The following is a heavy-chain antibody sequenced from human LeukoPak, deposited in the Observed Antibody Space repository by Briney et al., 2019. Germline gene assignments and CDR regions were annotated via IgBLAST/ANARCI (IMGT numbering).Heavy chain of an antibody. CDR3: AKELLGPTRGYSGYDPYYFDY. CDR2: ISYDGSNK. V-gene: IGHV3-30*18. CDR1: GSTFSSYG. Sequence: GGSLRLSCAASGSTFSSYGMHWVRQAPGKGLEWVAVISYDGSNKYYADSVKGRFTISRDNSKNTLYLQMNSLRAEDTAVYYCAKELLGPTRGYSGYDPYYFDYWGQGTLVTVSS. D-gene: IGHD5-12*01. J-gene: IGHJ4*02.